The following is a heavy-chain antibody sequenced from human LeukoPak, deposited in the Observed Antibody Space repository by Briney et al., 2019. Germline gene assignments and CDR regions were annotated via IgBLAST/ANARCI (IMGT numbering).Heavy chain of an antibody. V-gene: IGHV3-74*01. Sequence: GGSLRLSCAASGFAFRTYWMHWVRQGPGKGLEWVSRINGDGSSTVYADSVKGRFTISRDNAKNTLFLQINSLRAEDTAVYFCARDRGYQVVDPWGQGTLVTVSS. J-gene: IGHJ5*02. D-gene: IGHD5-12*01. CDR3: ARDRGYQVVDP. CDR1: GFAFRTYW. CDR2: INGDGSST.